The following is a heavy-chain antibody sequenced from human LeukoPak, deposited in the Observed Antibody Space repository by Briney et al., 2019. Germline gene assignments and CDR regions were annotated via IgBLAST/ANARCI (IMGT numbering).Heavy chain of an antibody. Sequence: TSETLSLTCTVSGGSIRSSYYYWGWIRQPPGKGLEWIGSIYDSGSTYYNPSLKSRVTISVDTSKNQFSLKLNSVTAADTAVYYCARHYGHWGQGTLVTVSS. V-gene: IGHV4-39*01. CDR2: IYDSGST. CDR1: GGSIRSSYYY. D-gene: IGHD3-10*01. J-gene: IGHJ4*02. CDR3: ARHYGH.